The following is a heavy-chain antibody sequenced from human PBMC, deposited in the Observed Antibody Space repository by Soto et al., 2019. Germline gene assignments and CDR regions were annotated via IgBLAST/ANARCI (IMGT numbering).Heavy chain of an antibody. Sequence: GESLKISCKGSGYSFTSYWIGWVRQMPGKGLEWMGIIYPGDSDTRYSPSFQGQVTISADKSISTAYLQWSSLKASDTAMYYCARRRDCTNGVCYPDYYYYGMDVWGQGTTVTVSS. V-gene: IGHV5-51*01. J-gene: IGHJ6*02. D-gene: IGHD2-8*01. CDR2: IYPGDSDT. CDR3: ARRRDCTNGVCYPDYYYYGMDV. CDR1: GYSFTSYW.